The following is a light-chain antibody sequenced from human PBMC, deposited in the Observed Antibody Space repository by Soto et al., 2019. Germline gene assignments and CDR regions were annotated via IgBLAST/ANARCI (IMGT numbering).Light chain of an antibody. V-gene: IGKV3-11*01. J-gene: IGKJ4*01. CDR3: QQRSNWPLT. CDR2: DAS. Sequence: EIVLTQSPATLSLSPGERATLSCRASQSVSTYLAWYQQKPGQAPMLLIYDASNRDAGIPARFSGSGSGTDVTLIISSLEPEDFSVYYFQQRSNWPLTFGGGNKVEIK. CDR1: QSVSTY.